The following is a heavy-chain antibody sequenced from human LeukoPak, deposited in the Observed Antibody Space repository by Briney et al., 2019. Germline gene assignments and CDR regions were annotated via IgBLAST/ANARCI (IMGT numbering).Heavy chain of an antibody. J-gene: IGHJ4*02. Sequence: ASVKVSCKASGYTFTSYGISWVRQAPGQGLEWMGWISGYNGNTNYAQKLQGRVTMTTDTSTRTAYMELRSLKSDDTAVYYCARDWGGPDDYWGQGTLVTVSS. CDR2: ISGYNGNT. V-gene: IGHV1-18*01. CDR3: ARDWGGPDDY. CDR1: GYTFTSYG. D-gene: IGHD3-16*01.